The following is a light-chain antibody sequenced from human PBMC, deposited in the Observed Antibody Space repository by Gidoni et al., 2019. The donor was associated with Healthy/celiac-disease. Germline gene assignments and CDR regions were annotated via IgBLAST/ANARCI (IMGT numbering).Light chain of an antibody. J-gene: IGKJ2*01. CDR3: QQSYSTTEYT. Sequence: IPMTPSPSSLSASVGDSITITCRQSQSISSNLNWYQQKPGKAPKLLIYSASSLQIGVASRFSGSGSATEYTITISSLQPEDDVTYYCQQSYSTTEYTFGQGTKLEIK. CDR1: QSISSN. CDR2: SAS. V-gene: IGKV1-39*01.